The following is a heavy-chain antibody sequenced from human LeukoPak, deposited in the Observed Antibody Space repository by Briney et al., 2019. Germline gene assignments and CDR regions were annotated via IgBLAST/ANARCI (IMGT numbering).Heavy chain of an antibody. CDR1: GFTFSRHA. D-gene: IGHD4-11*01. CDR2: ISGSGDTI. V-gene: IGHV3-23*01. J-gene: IGHJ3*02. CDR3: AKDRYSNYVNAFDM. Sequence: GGSLRLSCEASGFTFSRHAMSWVRQGPGKGLEWVSAISGSGDTIYYADSVKGRFTISRDNYMNTVSLQMNSPRAEDTAIYYCAKDRYSNYVNAFDMWGQGTMVAVSS.